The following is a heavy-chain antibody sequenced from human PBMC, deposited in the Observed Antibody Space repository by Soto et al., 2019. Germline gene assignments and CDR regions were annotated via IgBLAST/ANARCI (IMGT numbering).Heavy chain of an antibody. J-gene: IGHJ6*02. CDR3: ARAFYGSGSYWYYGMDV. CDR1: GGSISSGDYY. D-gene: IGHD3-10*01. V-gene: IGHV4-30-4*01. Sequence: SETLSLTCTVSGGSISSGDYYWSWIRQPPGKGLEWIGYIYYSGSTYYNPSLKSRVTISVDTSKNQFSLKLSSVTAADTAVYYCARAFYGSGSYWYYGMDVWGQGTTVTVSS. CDR2: IYYSGST.